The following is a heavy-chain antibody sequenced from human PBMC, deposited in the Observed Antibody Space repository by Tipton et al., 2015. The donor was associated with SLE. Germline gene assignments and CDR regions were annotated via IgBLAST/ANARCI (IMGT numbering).Heavy chain of an antibody. CDR1: GFTFSNFA. V-gene: IGHV3-23*01. CDR2: ISGSGGSA. CDR3: AKDDYGDYVNYFDS. Sequence: SLRLSCAASGFTFSNFAMCWVRQAPGKGLEWVATISGSGGSAYYADSVKGRFTLSRDNSKNTVYLDMNGLRAEDTGLYYCAKDDYGDYVNYFDSWGQGTLVSVSS. D-gene: IGHD4-17*01. J-gene: IGHJ4*02.